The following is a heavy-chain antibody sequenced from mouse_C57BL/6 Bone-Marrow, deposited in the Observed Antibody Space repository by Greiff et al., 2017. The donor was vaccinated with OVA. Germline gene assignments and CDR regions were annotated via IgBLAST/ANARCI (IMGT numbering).Heavy chain of an antibody. CDR2: IYPGSGST. D-gene: IGHD2-4*01. Sequence: QVQLQQPGAELVKPGASVKMSCKASGYTFTSYWITWVKQRPGQGLEWIGDIYPGSGSTNYNEKFKSKATLTVDTSSSTAYMELSSLTSEDSAVYYRARGGTYDYGWFAYWGKGTLVTVSA. CDR3: ARGGTYDYGWFAY. V-gene: IGHV1-55*01. J-gene: IGHJ3*01. CDR1: GYTFTSYW.